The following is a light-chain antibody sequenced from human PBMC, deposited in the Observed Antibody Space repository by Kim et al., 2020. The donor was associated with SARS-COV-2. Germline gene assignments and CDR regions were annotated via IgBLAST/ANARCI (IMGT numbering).Light chain of an antibody. CDR3: QQSYSTPRFT. Sequence: GDRVTITCRESQSISSYLNWYQQKPGKAPKLLIYAASSLQSGVPSRFSGSGSGTDFTLTISSLQPEDFATYYCQQSYSTPRFTFGPGTKVDIK. CDR2: AAS. V-gene: IGKV1-39*01. J-gene: IGKJ3*01. CDR1: QSISSY.